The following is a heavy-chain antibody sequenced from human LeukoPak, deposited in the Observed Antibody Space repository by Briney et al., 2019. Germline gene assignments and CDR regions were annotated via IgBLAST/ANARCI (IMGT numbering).Heavy chain of an antibody. D-gene: IGHD2-21*01. V-gene: IGHV1-69*04. CDR2: IIPILGIA. Sequence: SVKVSCKASGGTFSSYAISWVRQAPGQGLEWMGRIIPILGIANYAQKFQGRVTITADKSTSTAYMELSSLRSEDTAVYYCARGTCGGDCYGMDVWGQGTTVTVSS. CDR1: GGTFSSYA. CDR3: ARGTCGGDCYGMDV. J-gene: IGHJ6*02.